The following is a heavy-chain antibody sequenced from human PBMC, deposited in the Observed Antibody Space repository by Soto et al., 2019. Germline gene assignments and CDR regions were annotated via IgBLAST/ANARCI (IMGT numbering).Heavy chain of an antibody. D-gene: IGHD6-13*01. CDR1: GFTFSSYA. V-gene: IGHV3-30-3*01. Sequence: GGSLRLSCAASGFTFSSYAMHWVRQAPGKGLEWVAVISYDGSNKYYADSVKGRFTISRDNSKNTLYLQMNSLRAEDTAVYYCARDRGLRSSRRFVGGYGMDVWGQGTTVTVSS. CDR3: ARDRGLRSSRRFVGGYGMDV. J-gene: IGHJ6*02. CDR2: ISYDGSNK.